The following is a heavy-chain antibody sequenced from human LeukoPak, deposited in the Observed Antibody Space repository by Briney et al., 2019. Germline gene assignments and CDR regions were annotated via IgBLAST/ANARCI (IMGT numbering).Heavy chain of an antibody. Sequence: ASVKVSCKVSGYTLTELSMHWVRQAPGKGLEWMGGFDPEDGETIYAQKFQGRVTMTEDTSTDTAYMELSSLRSEDTAVYYCAKVTAAAALLEYFQHWGQGTLVTVSS. CDR1: GYTLTELS. V-gene: IGHV1-24*01. D-gene: IGHD6-13*01. J-gene: IGHJ1*01. CDR3: AKVTAAAALLEYFQH. CDR2: FDPEDGET.